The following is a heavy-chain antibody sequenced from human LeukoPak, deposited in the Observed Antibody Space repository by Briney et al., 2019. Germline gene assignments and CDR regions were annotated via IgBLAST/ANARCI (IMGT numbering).Heavy chain of an antibody. Sequence: SETLSLSCAVYGGSFSGYYWSWIRQPPAPGLEWIGEINHSGSTNYNPSLKRRVTISVDTSKNQFSLKLSSVTAADTAVYYCARGGELYCSSTSCLIDYWGQGTLVTVSS. CDR1: GGSFSGYY. V-gene: IGHV4-34*01. J-gene: IGHJ4*02. CDR2: INHSGST. D-gene: IGHD2-2*01. CDR3: ARGGELYCSSTSCLIDY.